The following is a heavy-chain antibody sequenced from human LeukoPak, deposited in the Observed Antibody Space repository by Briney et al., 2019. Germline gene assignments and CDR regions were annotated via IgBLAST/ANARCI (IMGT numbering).Heavy chain of an antibody. CDR2: ISSSSSYI. CDR1: GFTFSSYS. Sequence: GGSLRLSCAASGFTFSSYSMNWVRQAPGKGLEWVSSISSSSSYIYYADSVKGRFTISRDNAKNSLYLQMNSLRAEDTAVYYCARGYYDFWSGYYTYYFDYWGQGTLVTVSP. V-gene: IGHV3-21*01. J-gene: IGHJ4*02. D-gene: IGHD3-3*01. CDR3: ARGYYDFWSGYYTYYFDY.